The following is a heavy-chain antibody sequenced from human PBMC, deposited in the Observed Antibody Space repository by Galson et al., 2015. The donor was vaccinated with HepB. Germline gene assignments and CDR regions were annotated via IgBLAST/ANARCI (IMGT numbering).Heavy chain of an antibody. Sequence: SVKVSCKASGYTFTSYAMHWVRQAPGQRLEWMGWINAGNGNTKYSQKFQGRVTITRDTSASTAYMELSSLRSEDTAVYYCASNRRGYNWRGAFDIWGQGTMVTASS. CDR3: ASNRRGYNWRGAFDI. J-gene: IGHJ3*02. V-gene: IGHV1-3*01. D-gene: IGHD1-1*01. CDR1: GYTFTSYA. CDR2: INAGNGNT.